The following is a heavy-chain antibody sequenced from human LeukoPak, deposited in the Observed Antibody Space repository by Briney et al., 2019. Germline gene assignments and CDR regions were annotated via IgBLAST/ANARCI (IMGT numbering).Heavy chain of an antibody. CDR3: ARVYEYYDYVWGSYRQADY. CDR2: ISAYNGNT. Sequence: ASVKVSRKASGYTFTSYGISWVRQAPGQGLEWMGWISAYNGNTNYAQKLQGRVTMTTDTSTSTACMELRSLRSDDTAVYYCARVYEYYDYVWGSYRQADYWGQGTPVTVSS. V-gene: IGHV1-18*01. J-gene: IGHJ4*02. D-gene: IGHD3-16*02. CDR1: GYTFTSYG.